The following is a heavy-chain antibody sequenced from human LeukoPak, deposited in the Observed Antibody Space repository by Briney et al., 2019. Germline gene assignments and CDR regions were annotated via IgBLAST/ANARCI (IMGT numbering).Heavy chain of an antibody. D-gene: IGHD5-18*01. V-gene: IGHV3-30*18. CDR2: ISYDGSNK. CDR1: GFTFSSYG. CDR3: AKDREAMVRDGAFDI. J-gene: IGHJ3*02. Sequence: GRSLRLSCAASGFTFSSYGMHWVRQAPGKGLEWVAVISYDGSNKYYADSVKGRFTISRDNSKNTLYLQMNSLRAEDTAVYYCAKDREAMVRDGAFDIWGQRTMVTVSS.